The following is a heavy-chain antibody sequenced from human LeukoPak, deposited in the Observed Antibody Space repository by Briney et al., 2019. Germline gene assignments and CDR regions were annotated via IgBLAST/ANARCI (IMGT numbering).Heavy chain of an antibody. D-gene: IGHD1-26*01. J-gene: IGHJ4*02. CDR1: GYTFTSYD. CDR2: MNPNSGNT. V-gene: IGHV1-8*03. Sequence: GASVTVSCKASGYTFTSYDINWVRQATGQGLEWMGWMNPNSGNTGYAQKFQGRVTITRNTSISTAYMELSSLRSEDTAVYYCARESAVGALDYWGQGTLVTVSS. CDR3: ARESAVGALDY.